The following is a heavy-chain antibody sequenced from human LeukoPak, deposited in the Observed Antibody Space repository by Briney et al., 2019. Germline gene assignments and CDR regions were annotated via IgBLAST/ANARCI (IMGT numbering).Heavy chain of an antibody. Sequence: GGSLRLSCAASGFTFSSYAMSWVRQAPGKGLEWVSAISGSGDSTYYADSVKGRFTISRDNSKNTLYLQMNSLRAEDTAVYYCANYYGGNSFSEYFQHWGQGTLVTVSS. CDR3: ANYYGGNSFSEYFQH. V-gene: IGHV3-23*01. CDR2: ISGSGDST. CDR1: GFTFSSYA. D-gene: IGHD4-23*01. J-gene: IGHJ1*01.